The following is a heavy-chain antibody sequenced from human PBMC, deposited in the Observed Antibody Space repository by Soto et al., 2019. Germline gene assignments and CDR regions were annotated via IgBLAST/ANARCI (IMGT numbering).Heavy chain of an antibody. CDR1: GFTFREYS. Sequence: GGSLRLSCAASGFTFREYSMNWVSQAPGKGLEWLSYLSGPTTTIYYADSVKGRFTISRDNAKNSLFLQMNSLRAEDTAVYYCVASRFLEWFSFDFWGQGTLVTVSS. CDR2: LSGPTTTI. J-gene: IGHJ4*02. D-gene: IGHD3-3*01. V-gene: IGHV3-48*04. CDR3: VASRFLEWFSFDF.